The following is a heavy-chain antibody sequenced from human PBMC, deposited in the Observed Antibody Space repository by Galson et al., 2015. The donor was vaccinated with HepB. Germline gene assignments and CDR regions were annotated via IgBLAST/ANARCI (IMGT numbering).Heavy chain of an antibody. J-gene: IGHJ4*02. CDR1: GFTFSDYY. Sequence: SLRLSCAASGFTFSDYYMSWIRQAPGKGLEWVSYISSSSSYTNYADSVKGRFTISRDNAKNSLYLQMNSLRAEDTAVYYCARAAEYGSGSYYFGYWGQGTLVTVSS. CDR2: ISSSSSYT. V-gene: IGHV3-11*06. D-gene: IGHD3-10*01. CDR3: ARAAEYGSGSYYFGY.